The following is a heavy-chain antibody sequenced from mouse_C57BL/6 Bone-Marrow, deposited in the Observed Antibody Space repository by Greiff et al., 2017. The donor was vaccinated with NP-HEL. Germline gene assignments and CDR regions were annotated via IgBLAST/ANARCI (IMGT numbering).Heavy chain of an antibody. CDR3: AVWDEAY. CDR1: GYAFSSSW. J-gene: IGHJ3*01. D-gene: IGHD4-1*01. Sequence: QVQLQQSGPALVKPGASVKISCTASGYAFSSSWMNWVKQRPGKGLEWIGRIYPGDGDTNYNGKFKGKATLTADKSSSTAYMQLSSLTSEDSAVYFCAVWDEAYWGQGTLVTVSA. V-gene: IGHV1-82*01. CDR2: IYPGDGDT.